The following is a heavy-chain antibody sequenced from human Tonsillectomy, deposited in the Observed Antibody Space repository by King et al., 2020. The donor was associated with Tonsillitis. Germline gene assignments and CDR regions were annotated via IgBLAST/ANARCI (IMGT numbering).Heavy chain of an antibody. CDR1: GGSVSSGSYY. CDR3: AREVKGRFDP. D-gene: IGHD3-10*01. CDR2: IYYSGST. J-gene: IGHJ5*02. V-gene: IGHV4-61*01. Sequence: QLQESGPGLVKPSETLSLTCTVSGGSVSSGSYYWSWIRQPPGKGLEWIGYIYYSGSTNYNPSLKSRLTISVDTSKNQFSLKLSSVTAADTAVYYCAREVKGRFDPWGQGTLVTVSS.